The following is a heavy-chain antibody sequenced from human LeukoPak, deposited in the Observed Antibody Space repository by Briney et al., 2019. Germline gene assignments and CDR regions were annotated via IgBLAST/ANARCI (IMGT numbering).Heavy chain of an antibody. CDR2: ISPSGGAI. J-gene: IGHJ4*02. CDR3: ARGGGRNTTMVWAFDY. CDR1: GFSFSPSA. D-gene: IGHD5-18*01. V-gene: IGHV3-21*01. Sequence: GGSLRLSCVTSGFSFSPSAMNWVRQAPGRGLEWVSSISPSGGAIFYAESLRGRFTISRDNAKNSLFLQMNTLRAEDTAVYFCARGGGRNTTMVWAFDYWGQGTLVTVSS.